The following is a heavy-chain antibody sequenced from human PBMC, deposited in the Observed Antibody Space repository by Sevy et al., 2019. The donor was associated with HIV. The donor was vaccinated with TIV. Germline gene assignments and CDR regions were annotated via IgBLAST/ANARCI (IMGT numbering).Heavy chain of an antibody. V-gene: IGHV1-2*06. D-gene: IGHD2-2*01. Sequence: VSVKVSCKASGYTFTGYYMHWVRQAPGQGLEWMGRINPNSGGTNYAQKFQGRVTMTRDMSISTAYMELSRLRSDDTAVYYCARGVVVPAAPNYGMDVWGQGTTVTVSS. CDR3: ARGVVVPAAPNYGMDV. CDR1: GYTFTGYY. J-gene: IGHJ6*02. CDR2: INPNSGGT.